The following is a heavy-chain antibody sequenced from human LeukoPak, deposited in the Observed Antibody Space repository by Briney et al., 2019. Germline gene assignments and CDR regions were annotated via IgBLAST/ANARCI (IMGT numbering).Heavy chain of an antibody. Sequence: GSLETFCSTSGFTFSSYEMNWVRQASREGVEGVSYISSRGSAIYYADSVKGRFTISRDNAKNSLYLQMNRLRADDTAVYYCARGGHDPGIPFDIWGQGTMVTVSS. CDR2: ISSRGSAI. J-gene: IGHJ3*02. D-gene: IGHD1-1*01. CDR3: ARGGHDPGIPFDI. V-gene: IGHV3-48*03. CDR1: GFTFSSYE.